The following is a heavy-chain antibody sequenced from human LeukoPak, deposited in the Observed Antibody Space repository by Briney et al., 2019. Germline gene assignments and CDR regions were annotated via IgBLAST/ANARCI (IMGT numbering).Heavy chain of an antibody. CDR3: ARDELLEHSLGGAFDI. J-gene: IGHJ3*02. D-gene: IGHD1/OR15-1a*01. CDR1: GGSISSSNW. V-gene: IGHV4-4*02. CDR2: IYHSGST. Sequence: SETLSLTCAVSGGSISSSNWWSWVRQPPGKGLEWIGEIYHSGSTNYNPPLKSRVTISVDKSKNQFSLKLSSVTAADTAVYYCARDELLEHSLGGAFDIWGQGTMVTVSS.